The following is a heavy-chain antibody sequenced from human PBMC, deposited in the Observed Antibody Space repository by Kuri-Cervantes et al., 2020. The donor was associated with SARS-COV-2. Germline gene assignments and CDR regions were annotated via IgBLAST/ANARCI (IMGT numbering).Heavy chain of an antibody. V-gene: IGHV3-33*08. CDR3: ARDRGDFWSGSINY. CDR2: IWYDGSNK. J-gene: IGHJ4*02. D-gene: IGHD3-3*01. CDR1: GFTFSRYA. Sequence: GESLKISCAASGFTFSRYAMHWVRQAPGKGLEWVAVIWYDGSNKYYADSVKGRFTISRDNSKNTLYLQMNSLRAEDTAVYYCARDRGDFWSGSINYWGQGTLVTVSS.